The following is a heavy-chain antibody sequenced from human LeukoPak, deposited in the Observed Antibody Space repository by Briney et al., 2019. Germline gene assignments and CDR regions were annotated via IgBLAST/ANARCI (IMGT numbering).Heavy chain of an antibody. CDR3: ARGCSSTSCYPYWYFDL. Sequence: QSGRSLRLSCAASGFTVSSNYMSWVRQAPGKGLEWVSVIYSGGSTYYADSVKGRFTSYSDNSKNTLYLQMNSLRAEDTAVYYCARGCSSTSCYPYWYFDLWGRGTLVTVSS. CDR2: IYSGGST. CDR1: GFTVSSNY. V-gene: IGHV3-66*02. D-gene: IGHD2-2*01. J-gene: IGHJ2*01.